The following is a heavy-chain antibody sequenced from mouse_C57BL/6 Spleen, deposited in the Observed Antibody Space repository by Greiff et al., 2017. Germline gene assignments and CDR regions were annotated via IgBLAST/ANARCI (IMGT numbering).Heavy chain of an antibody. CDR1: GFTFSDYG. CDR3: ARVYYDYALYFDY. CDR2: ISSGSSTI. J-gene: IGHJ2*01. V-gene: IGHV5-17*01. D-gene: IGHD2-4*01. Sequence: DVMLVESGGGLVKPGGSLKLSCAASGFTFSDYGMHWVRQAPEKGLEWVAYISSGSSTIYYADTVKGRFTISRDNAKNTLFLQMTSLRSEDTAMYYCARVYYDYALYFDYWGQGTTLTVSS.